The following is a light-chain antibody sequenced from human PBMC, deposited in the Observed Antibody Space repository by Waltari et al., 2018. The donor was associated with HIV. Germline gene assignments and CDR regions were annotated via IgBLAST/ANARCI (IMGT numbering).Light chain of an antibody. Sequence: QSALTQPASVSGSPGQSITISCTGTSSDVGGYNYVSWYQQHPGKAPKLMIYDVSNRPSGVSDRFSGFKSANTASLTISGLQAEDEADYYCNSHTSSSTWVFGGGTKLTVL. CDR2: DVS. CDR1: SSDVGGYNY. CDR3: NSHTSSSTWV. J-gene: IGLJ3*02. V-gene: IGLV2-14*03.